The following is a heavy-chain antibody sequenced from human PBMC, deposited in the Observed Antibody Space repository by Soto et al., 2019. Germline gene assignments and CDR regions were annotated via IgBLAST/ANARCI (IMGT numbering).Heavy chain of an antibody. Sequence: SETLSLTCTVSGGSISSGGYYWSWIRQHPGKGLEWIGEIYHSGSTNYNPSPKSRVTISVDKSKNQFSLKLSSVTAADTAVYYCARRYGGNFDYWGQGTLVTVSS. CDR3: ARRYGGNFDY. CDR1: GGSISSGGYY. J-gene: IGHJ4*02. V-gene: IGHV4-61*08. CDR2: IYHSGST. D-gene: IGHD3-16*01.